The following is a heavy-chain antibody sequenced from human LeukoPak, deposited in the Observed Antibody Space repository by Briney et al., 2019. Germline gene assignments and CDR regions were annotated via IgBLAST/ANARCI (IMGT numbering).Heavy chain of an antibody. CDR1: GFTFSSHW. V-gene: IGHV3-74*01. CDR3: ARDPPLGSCSTVSCPHLDY. D-gene: IGHD2-2*01. CDR2: INTDGSTT. Sequence: GGSLRLSCAASGFTFSSHWMHWVRQAPGKGLVWVSHINTDGSTTTYADSVKGRFTISRDNAKNSLYLQMNSLRAEDTAVYYCARDPPLGSCSTVSCPHLDYWGQGTLVTVSS. J-gene: IGHJ4*02.